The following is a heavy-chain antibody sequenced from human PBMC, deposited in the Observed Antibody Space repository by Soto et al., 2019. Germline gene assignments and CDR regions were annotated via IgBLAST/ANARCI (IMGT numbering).Heavy chain of an antibody. J-gene: IGHJ6*02. Sequence: SETLSLTCTVSGGSISSGGYYWSWIRQHPGKGLEWIGYIYYSGSTYYNPSLKSRVTISVDTSKNQFSLKLSSVTAADTAVYYCARDLEYGDNYYYGMDVWGQGTTVTVSS. D-gene: IGHD4-17*01. CDR3: ARDLEYGDNYYYGMDV. CDR1: GGSISSGGYY. V-gene: IGHV4-31*03. CDR2: IYYSGST.